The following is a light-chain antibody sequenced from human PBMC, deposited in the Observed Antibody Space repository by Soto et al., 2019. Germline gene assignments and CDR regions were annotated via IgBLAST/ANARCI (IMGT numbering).Light chain of an antibody. CDR2: EGT. Sequence: QSVLTQPAPVSGSPGQSITISCTGTTSDVGGYNYVSWYQQHPGKAPKLMIYEGTKRPSGVSNRFSGSKSGKTASLTISGLQAEDEADYYCSSYTSSSTYIFGTGTKVTVL. J-gene: IGLJ1*01. CDR1: TSDVGGYNY. V-gene: IGLV2-14*01. CDR3: SSYTSSSTYI.